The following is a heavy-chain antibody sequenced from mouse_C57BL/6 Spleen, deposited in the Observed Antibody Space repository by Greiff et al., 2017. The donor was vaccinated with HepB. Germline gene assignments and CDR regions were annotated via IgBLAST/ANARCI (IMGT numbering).Heavy chain of an antibody. CDR2: IYPGDGDT. CDR1: GYAFSSYW. V-gene: IGHV1-80*01. D-gene: IGHD1-1*01. Sequence: QVQLQQSGAELVKPGASVKISCKASGYAFSSYWMNWVKQRPGKGLEWIGQIYPGDGDTNYNGKFKGKATLTADKSSSTAYMQLSSLTYEDSAVYFCARKGTTVVHFDYWGQGTTLTVSS. CDR3: ARKGTTVVHFDY. J-gene: IGHJ2*01.